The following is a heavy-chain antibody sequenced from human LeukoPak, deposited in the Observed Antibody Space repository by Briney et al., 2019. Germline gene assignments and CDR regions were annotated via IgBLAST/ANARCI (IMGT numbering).Heavy chain of an antibody. J-gene: IGHJ4*02. CDR2: IYYSGST. CDR1: GGSISSGDYY. Sequence: PSETVSLTCTVSGGSISSGDYYWSWIRQPPGKGLEWIGYIYYSGSTYYNPSLKSRVTISVDTSKNQFSLKLSSVTAADTAVYYCARGYPHYYDSSGYYYVIGVFDYWGQGTQVTVSS. D-gene: IGHD3-22*01. CDR3: ARGYPHYYDSSGYYYVIGVFDY. V-gene: IGHV4-30-4*01.